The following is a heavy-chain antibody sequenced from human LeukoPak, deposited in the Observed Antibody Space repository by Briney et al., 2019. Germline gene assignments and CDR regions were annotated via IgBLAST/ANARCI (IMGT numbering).Heavy chain of an antibody. Sequence: PGGSLRLSCAASGFTFSSYSMNWVRQAPGKGLEWVSSIGSSSSYIYYADSVKGRFTISRDNAKNSLYLQMNSLRAEDTAVYYCARDWPRGERGRVEGGYYYYMDVWGKGTTVTVSS. CDR1: GFTFSSYS. J-gene: IGHJ6*03. V-gene: IGHV3-21*04. CDR2: IGSSSSYI. D-gene: IGHD3-16*01. CDR3: ARDWPRGERGRVEGGYYYYMDV.